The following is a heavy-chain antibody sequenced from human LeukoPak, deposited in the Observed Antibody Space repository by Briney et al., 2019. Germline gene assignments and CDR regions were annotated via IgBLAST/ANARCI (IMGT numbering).Heavy chain of an antibody. CDR1: GGTFSSYA. J-gene: IGHJ4*02. CDR2: IIPILGIA. CDR3: APPLPDRYFSSTSCPHLDY. V-gene: IGHV1-69*04. D-gene: IGHD2-2*01. Sequence: GASVKVSCKASGGTFSSYAISWVRQAPGQGLEWMGRIIPILGIANYAQKFQGRVTITADKSTSTAYMELSSLRSEDTAVYYCAPPLPDRYFSSTSCPHLDYWAQETLVPVPS.